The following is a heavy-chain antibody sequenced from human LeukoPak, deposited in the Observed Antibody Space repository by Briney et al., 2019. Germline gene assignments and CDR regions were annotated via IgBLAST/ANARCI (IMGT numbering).Heavy chain of an antibody. CDR1: GGTFSSYA. V-gene: IGHV1-69*06. D-gene: IGHD1-26*01. J-gene: IGHJ4*02. CDR3: AGGPWYSGSYYPYYFDY. CDR2: IIPIFGTA. Sequence: SVKVSCKASGGTFSSYAISWVRQAPGQGLEWMGGIIPIFGTANYAQKFQGRVTITADKSTSTAYMELSSLRSEDTAVYYCAGGPWYSGSYYPYYFDYWGQGTLVTVSS.